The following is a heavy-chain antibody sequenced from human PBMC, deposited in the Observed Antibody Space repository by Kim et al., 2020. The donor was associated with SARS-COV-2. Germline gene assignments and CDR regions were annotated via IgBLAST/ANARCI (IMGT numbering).Heavy chain of an antibody. Sequence: GGSLRLSCAASGFTFSSYAMSWVRQAPGKGLEWVSAISGSGGSTYYADSVKGRFTISRDNSKNTLYLQMNSLRAEDTAVYYCAKRDTSCYLCYYYGMDVWGQGTTVTVSS. V-gene: IGHV3-23*01. J-gene: IGHJ6*02. CDR3: AKRDTSCYLCYYYGMDV. D-gene: IGHD2-2*01. CDR1: GFTFSSYA. CDR2: ISGSGGST.